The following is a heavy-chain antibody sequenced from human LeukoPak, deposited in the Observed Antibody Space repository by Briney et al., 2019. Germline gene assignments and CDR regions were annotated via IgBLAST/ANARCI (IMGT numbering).Heavy chain of an antibody. CDR1: GLSVSSNY. D-gene: IGHD3-22*01. J-gene: IGHJ4*02. CDR2: IYSGGST. Sequence: GGSLRLSCAASGLSVSSNYMSWVRQAPGKGLEWVSVIYSGGSTYYADSVKGRFTISRDNSKNTLYLQMKSLRAEDTALFYCARMYYYDSSGRHFDYWGQGTLVTVSS. V-gene: IGHV3-53*01. CDR3: ARMYYYDSSGRHFDY.